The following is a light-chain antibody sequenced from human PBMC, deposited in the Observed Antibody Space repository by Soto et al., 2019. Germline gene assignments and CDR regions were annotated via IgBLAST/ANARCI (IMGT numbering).Light chain of an antibody. Sequence: QSVLTQPPSASGTPGQRVTISCSGSSFNIGSNYVYWYQQFPGTAPKLLIYRNNQRPSGVPDRFSGSKSGTSASLAITGLRSEDEADFYCAAWDDSLSDVVFGGGTKLTVL. CDR1: SFNIGSNY. CDR2: RNN. J-gene: IGLJ2*01. CDR3: AAWDDSLSDVV. V-gene: IGLV1-47*01.